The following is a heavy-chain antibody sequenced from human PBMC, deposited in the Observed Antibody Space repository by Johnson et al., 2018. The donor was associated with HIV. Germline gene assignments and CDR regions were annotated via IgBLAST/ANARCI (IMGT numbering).Heavy chain of an antibody. Sequence: QVQLVESGGGVVRPGRSLRLSCAASGFIFSNYPMHWVRQAPGKGLEWVAVISFDGSKKYHADSVKGRFTISRDNSKNTLYLQMNSLRAEDTAVYYCAKVSSWYFLRAFDIWGQGTMVTVSS. D-gene: IGHD6-13*01. CDR3: AKVSSWYFLRAFDI. CDR1: GFIFSNYP. V-gene: IGHV3-30*04. CDR2: ISFDGSKK. J-gene: IGHJ3*02.